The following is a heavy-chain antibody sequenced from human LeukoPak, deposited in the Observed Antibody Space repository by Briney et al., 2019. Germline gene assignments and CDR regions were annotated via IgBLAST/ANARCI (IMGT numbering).Heavy chain of an antibody. CDR1: GGSISSSSYY. CDR3: ASHRIFGVVTNSAYFDL. Sequence: SETLSLTCTVSGGSISSSSYYWGGIRQPPGKGVEWIGSIYYSGSTYYNPSLKSRVTISVDTSKNQFSLKLSSVTAADTAVYYCASHRIFGVVTNSAYFDLRGRGTLVTVSS. J-gene: IGHJ2*01. D-gene: IGHD3-3*02. V-gene: IGHV4-39*01. CDR2: IYYSGST.